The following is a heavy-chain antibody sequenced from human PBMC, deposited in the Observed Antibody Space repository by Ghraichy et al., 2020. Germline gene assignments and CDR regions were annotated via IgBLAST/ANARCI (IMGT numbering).Heavy chain of an antibody. CDR3: ARDRVGGGSWFGVFDY. CDR1: GFTFSSYS. J-gene: IGHJ4*02. CDR2: ISSSSSYI. V-gene: IGHV3-21*01. D-gene: IGHD3-10*01. Sequence: GGSLRLSCAASGFTFSSYSMNWVRQAPGKGLEWVSSISSSSSYIYYADSVKGRFTISRDNAKNSLYLQMNSLRAEDTAVYYCARDRVGGGSWFGVFDYWGQGTLVTVSS.